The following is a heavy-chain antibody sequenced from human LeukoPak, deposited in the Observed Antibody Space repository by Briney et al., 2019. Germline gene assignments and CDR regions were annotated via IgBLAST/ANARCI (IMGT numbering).Heavy chain of an antibody. D-gene: IGHD2-8*01. Sequence: SETLSLTRTVSGGSIIYWTWIRQSPGKGLEWIGVIYDHGRTEYSPSLKSRVTISLDTSKTQVSLKLRSVNAADTAVYYCARGLAGHSSGAVYSDLWGRGTLVTVSS. CDR1: GGSIIY. J-gene: IGHJ2*01. CDR2: IYDHGRT. V-gene: IGHV4-59*01. CDR3: ARGLAGHSSGAVYSDL.